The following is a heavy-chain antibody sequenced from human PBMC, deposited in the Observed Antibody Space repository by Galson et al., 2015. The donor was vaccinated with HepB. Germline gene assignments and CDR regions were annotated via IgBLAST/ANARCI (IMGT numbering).Heavy chain of an antibody. J-gene: IGHJ6*02. V-gene: IGHV3-74*01. CDR1: GFTFRSYW. Sequence: SLTLSCAASGFTFRSYWMQRVRHAPGKGLVWVSRINSDGSSTSNADTVKGGFTISRDNAENTLYLQMNSLRAEDTAVYYCARDPVDYGDFLDYYYGMDVWGQGTTVTVSS. CDR2: INSDGSST. D-gene: IGHD4-17*01. CDR3: ARDPVDYGDFLDYYYGMDV.